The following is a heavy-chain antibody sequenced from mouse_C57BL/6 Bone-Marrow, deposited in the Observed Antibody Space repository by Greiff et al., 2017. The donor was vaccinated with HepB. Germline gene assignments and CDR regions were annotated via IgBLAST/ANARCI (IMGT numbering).Heavy chain of an antibody. CDR3: ARTGTSYYFDY. CDR1: GYTFTSYW. D-gene: IGHD4-1*01. CDR2: INPSNGGT. V-gene: IGHV1-53*01. Sequence: QVHVKQPGTELVKPGASVKLSCKASGYTFTSYWMHWVKQRPGQGLEWIGNINPSNGGTNYNEKFKSKATLTVDKSSSTAYMQLSSLTSEDSAVYYCARTGTSYYFDYWGQGTTLTVSS. J-gene: IGHJ2*01.